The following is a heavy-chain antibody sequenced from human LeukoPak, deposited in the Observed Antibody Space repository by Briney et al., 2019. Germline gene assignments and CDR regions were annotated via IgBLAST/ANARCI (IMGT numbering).Heavy chain of an antibody. CDR2: IKPDGSVI. CDR3: ASSRN. V-gene: IGHV3-7*02. CDR1: GFTFSNYW. Sequence: GGSLRLSCAASGFTFSNYWMAWVRQAPGRGLEWVASIKPDGSVIYYVDSVKGRFTISRDNAKNSLYLQMNSLKDEDTSVYYCASSRNWGQGTLVTVSS. J-gene: IGHJ4*02.